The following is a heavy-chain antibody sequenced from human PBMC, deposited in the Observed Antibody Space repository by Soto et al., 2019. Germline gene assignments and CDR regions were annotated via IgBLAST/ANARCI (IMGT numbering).Heavy chain of an antibody. CDR3: FSEEEDGRRDTGPVSAFLLHRSADL. Sequence: RWIRKKKGRGLEWIGHIFYSGSTTYNPALKSRVTISVDTSKSQFSLKRSSVTAADTAVYYCFSEEEDGRRDTGPVSAFLLHRSADL. J-gene: IGHJ2*01. V-gene: IGHV4-59*08. D-gene: IGHD1-26*01. CDR2: IFYSGST.